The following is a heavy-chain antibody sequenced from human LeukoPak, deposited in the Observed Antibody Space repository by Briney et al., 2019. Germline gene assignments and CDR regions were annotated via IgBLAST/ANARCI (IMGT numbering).Heavy chain of an antibody. V-gene: IGHV3-23*01. J-gene: IGHJ6*02. Sequence: GGSLRLSCAASGFTFSSHAMGWVRQAPGKGLEWVSSINERGDDTCYADSVKGRFTISRDNSKNTLFLQMNSLRAEDTAVYYCVRGLVGIIHYAMDVWGQGTTVTVSS. D-gene: IGHD6-6*01. CDR1: GFTFSSHA. CDR2: INERGDDT. CDR3: VRGLVGIIHYAMDV.